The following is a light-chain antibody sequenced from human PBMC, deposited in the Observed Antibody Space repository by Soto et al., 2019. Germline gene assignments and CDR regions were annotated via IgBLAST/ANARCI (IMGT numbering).Light chain of an antibody. CDR2: AAS. V-gene: IGKV1-12*01. CDR1: QAISSW. J-gene: IGKJ2*01. Sequence: DIQMTQSPPYVSASEGDRVTITCRASQAISSWLAWYQQKPGKAPKLLIYAASTLQSGVPSRFSGSGSGTEFTLTISSLQPEDFATYYCQQANSFPYTFGQGTKLEIK. CDR3: QQANSFPYT.